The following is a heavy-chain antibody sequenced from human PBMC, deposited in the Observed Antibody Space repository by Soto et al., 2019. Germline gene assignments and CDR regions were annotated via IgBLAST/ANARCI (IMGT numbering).Heavy chain of an antibody. V-gene: IGHV1-8*01. D-gene: IGHD2-2*01. CDR3: ARGPYCTSISCPYYMDV. J-gene: IGHJ6*03. CDR2: MNPNSGNT. CDR1: GYTFTSND. Sequence: ASVKVSCKASGYTFTSNDINWVRQATGQGLEWMGWMNPNSGNTGYAQKFQGRVTMTRNTSISTAYMGLSSLRSEDTAVYYCARGPYCTSISCPYYMDVWGKGTTVTVSS.